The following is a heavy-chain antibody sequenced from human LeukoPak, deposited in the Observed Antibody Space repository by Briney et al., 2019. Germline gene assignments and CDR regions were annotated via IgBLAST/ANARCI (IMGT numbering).Heavy chain of an antibody. V-gene: IGHV3-23*01. CDR2: ISGSGDST. J-gene: IGHJ4*02. Sequence: GGSLRLSCAASGFTFSSYAMNWVRQAPGKGLEWVSGISGSGDSTCYADSVKGRFTISRDNSKNTLYLQMNSLRAEDTAVYYCGAPRGVVVWGQGTLVTVSS. D-gene: IGHD2-2*01. CDR1: GFTFSSYA. CDR3: GAPRGVVV.